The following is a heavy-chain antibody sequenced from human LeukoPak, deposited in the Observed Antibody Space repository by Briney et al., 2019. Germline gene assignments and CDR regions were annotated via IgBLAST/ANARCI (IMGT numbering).Heavy chain of an antibody. CDR3: ARPSVSGYVY. V-gene: IGHV4-59*08. CDR1: GGSISSYY. D-gene: IGHD5-12*01. J-gene: IGHJ4*02. CDR2: IYYSGST. Sequence: SETLSLTCTVSGGSISSYYWSWIRQPPGKGLEWIGYIYYSGSTNYNPSLKSRVTISVDTSKNQFSLKLSSVTAADTAVCYCARPSVSGYVYWGQGTLVTVSS.